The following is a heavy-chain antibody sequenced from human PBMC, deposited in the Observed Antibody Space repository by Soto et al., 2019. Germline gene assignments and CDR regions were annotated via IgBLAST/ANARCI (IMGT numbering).Heavy chain of an antibody. CDR3: TGGERKALEY. J-gene: IGHJ4*02. CDR1: GYTFTIYG. D-gene: IGHD1-1*01. CDR2: TSAYNGNT. V-gene: IGHV1-18*01. Sequence: QVQLVQSGAEVKKPGASVKVSCKASGYTFTIYGINWVRQAPGQGHEWMRWTSAYNGNTNYAQKLQGRATMTTDTSTITAYTALRSLRSDVTAVYYSTGGERKALEYWGQGTLVTVPS.